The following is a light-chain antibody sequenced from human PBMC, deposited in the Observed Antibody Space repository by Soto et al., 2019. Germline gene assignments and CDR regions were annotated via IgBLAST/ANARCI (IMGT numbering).Light chain of an antibody. V-gene: IGLV2-23*02. CDR1: SSDVGSYNL. J-gene: IGLJ1*01. Sequence: QSVLTQPASVSGPPGQSITISCTGTSSDVGSYNLVSWYQQHPGKAPKLMIYEVSKRPSGVSNRFSGSKSGNTASLTISGLQAEDEADYYCCSYAGSSTHYVFGTGTKV. CDR3: CSYAGSSTHYV. CDR2: EVS.